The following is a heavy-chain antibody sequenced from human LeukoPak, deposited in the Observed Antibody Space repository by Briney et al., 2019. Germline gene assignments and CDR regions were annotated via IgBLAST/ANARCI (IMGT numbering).Heavy chain of an antibody. CDR3: ARDSYYYDSSGYYRFDY. Sequence: PSETLSLTCTVSGGSLSSYYWSWIRQPAGKGLEWIGRIYTSGSTNYNPSPKSRVTMSVDTSKNQFSLKLSSVTAADTAVYYCARDSYYYDSSGYYRFDYWGQGTLVTVSS. CDR2: IYTSGST. J-gene: IGHJ4*02. D-gene: IGHD3-22*01. V-gene: IGHV4-4*07. CDR1: GGSLSSYY.